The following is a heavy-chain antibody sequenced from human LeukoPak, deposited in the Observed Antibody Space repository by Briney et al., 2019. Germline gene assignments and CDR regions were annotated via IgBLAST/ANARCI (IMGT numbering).Heavy chain of an antibody. D-gene: IGHD5-12*01. J-gene: IGHJ4*02. CDR3: AKTSRANSAYDSPFDY. CDR1: GFTFSTYA. Sequence: QPGGSLSLSCAASGFTFSTYAMSWVRPAPGKGLEWVSAVRGSGTDTYYADSGKGRFTISRDNSKNTLYLQMNSLRAEDTAIYYCAKTSRANSAYDSPFDYWGQGTLVTVSS. V-gene: IGHV3-23*01. CDR2: VRGSGTDT.